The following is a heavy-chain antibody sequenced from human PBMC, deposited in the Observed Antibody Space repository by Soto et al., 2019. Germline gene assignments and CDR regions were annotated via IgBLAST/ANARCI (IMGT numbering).Heavy chain of an antibody. CDR2: INPNGGST. V-gene: IGHV1-46*01. CDR3: ALPKNTLGWYNF. J-gene: IGHJ4*02. D-gene: IGHD6-19*01. CDR1: GYTFTNYH. Sequence: ASVKVSCKTSGYTFTNYHVNWVLQAPGQGLEWMGAINPNGGSTTYAQHLQGRVTMTSDSSTSTVYMEMGSLRSDDSAVYYCALPKNTLGWYNFWGQGTLVTVSS.